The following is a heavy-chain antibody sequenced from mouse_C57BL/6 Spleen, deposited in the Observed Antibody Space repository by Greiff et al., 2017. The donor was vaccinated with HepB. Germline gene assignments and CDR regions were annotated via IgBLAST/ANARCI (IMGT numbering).Heavy chain of an antibody. J-gene: IGHJ4*01. Sequence: EVQVVESGGGLVQSGRSLRLSCATSGFTFSDFYMEWVRQAPGKGLEWIAASRNKANDYTTEYSASVKGRFIVSRDTSQSILYLQMNALRAEDTAIYYCARDELSYAMDYWGQGTSVTVSS. CDR2: SRNKANDYTT. D-gene: IGHD1-1*02. CDR1: GFTFSDFY. CDR3: ARDELSYAMDY. V-gene: IGHV7-1*01.